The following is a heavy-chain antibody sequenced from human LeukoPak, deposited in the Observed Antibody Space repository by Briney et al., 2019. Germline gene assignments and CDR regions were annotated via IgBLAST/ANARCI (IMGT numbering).Heavy chain of an antibody. CDR1: GFTFSSYA. J-gene: IGHJ6*02. V-gene: IGHV3-23*01. CDR2: ITGSGGNT. CDR3: AKAASSSWPSYYYGMDV. Sequence: KSGGSLRLSCAASGFTFSSYAMSWVRQAPGKGLEWVSVITGSGGNTYYAGSVKGRFTISKDNSKNTVYLQMSSLRVDGTAVYYCAKAASSSWPSYYYGMDVWGQGTTVTVSS. D-gene: IGHD6-13*01.